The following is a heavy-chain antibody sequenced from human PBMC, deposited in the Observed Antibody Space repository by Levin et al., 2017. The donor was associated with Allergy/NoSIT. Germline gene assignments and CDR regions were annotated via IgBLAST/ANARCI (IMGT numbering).Heavy chain of an antibody. CDR1: GGSIRSSNW. D-gene: IGHD2-15*01. V-gene: IGHV4-4*02. CDR2: IYHSGST. Sequence: SQTLSLPCAVSGGSIRSSNWWSWVRQPPGKGLEWIGEIYHSGSTNYNPSLKSRVTISVDKSKNQFSLKLSSVTAADTAVYYCARSPSVVVAAIDYWGQGTLVTVSS. CDR3: ARSPSVVVAAIDY. J-gene: IGHJ4*02.